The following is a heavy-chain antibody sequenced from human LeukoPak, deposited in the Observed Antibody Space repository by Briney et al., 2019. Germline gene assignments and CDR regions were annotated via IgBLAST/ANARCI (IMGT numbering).Heavy chain of an antibody. V-gene: IGHV4-39*01. J-gene: IGHJ4*02. D-gene: IGHD4-17*01. CDR1: GGSISSSSYY. CDR2: IYYSGST. Sequence: SETLSLTCTVSGGSISSSSYYWGWIRQPPGKGLEWIGSIYYSGSTYYNPSLKSRVTISVDTSKNQFSLKLSSVTAADTAVYYCARAGDDYGDYVFDYWGQGTLVTVSS. CDR3: ARAGDDYGDYVFDY.